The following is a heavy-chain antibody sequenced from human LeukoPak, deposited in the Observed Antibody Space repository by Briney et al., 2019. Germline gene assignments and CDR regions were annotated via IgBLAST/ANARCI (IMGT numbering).Heavy chain of an antibody. J-gene: IGHJ5*02. CDR3: ARERRSYEDNWFDP. V-gene: IGHV3-23*01. Sequence: PGGSLRLSCAASGFTFSSYAMSWVRQAPGKGLEWVSAISGSGGSTYYADSVKGRFTISRDNAKNSLYLQMNSLRAEDTAVYYCARERRSYEDNWFDPWGQGTLVTVSS. CDR2: ISGSGGST. D-gene: IGHD1-26*01. CDR1: GFTFSSYA.